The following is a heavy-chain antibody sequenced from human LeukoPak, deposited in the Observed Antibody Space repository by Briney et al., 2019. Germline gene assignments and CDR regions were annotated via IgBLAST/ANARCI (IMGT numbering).Heavy chain of an antibody. D-gene: IGHD3-3*01. J-gene: IGHJ6*04. V-gene: IGHV3-30*17. CDR1: GFTFSSYA. CDR3: AKGRYYDFWSGYYTYHPMDV. CDR2: ISYDGSNK. Sequence: GGSLRLSCAASGFTFSSYAMHWVRQAPGKRLEWVAVISYDGSNKYYADSVKGRFTISRDNSKNTLYLQMNSLRAEDTAVYYCAKGRYYDFWSGYYTYHPMDVWGKGTTVTVSS.